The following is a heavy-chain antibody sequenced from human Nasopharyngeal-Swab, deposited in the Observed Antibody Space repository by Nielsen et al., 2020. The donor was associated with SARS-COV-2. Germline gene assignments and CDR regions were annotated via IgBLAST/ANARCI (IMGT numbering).Heavy chain of an antibody. V-gene: IGHV3-7*05. CDR2: IKQDGSEK. J-gene: IGHJ4*02. Sequence: GGSLRLSCAASGFIFSSYTMNWVRQAPGKGLEWVANIKQDGSEKYYVDSVKGRFTISRDNAKNSLYLQMNSLRAEDTAVYYCARTRALDYWGQGTLVT. CDR3: ARTRALDY. CDR1: GFIFSSYT.